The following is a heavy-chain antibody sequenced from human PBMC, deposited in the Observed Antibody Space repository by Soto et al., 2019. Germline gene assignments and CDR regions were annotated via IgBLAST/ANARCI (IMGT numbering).Heavy chain of an antibody. J-gene: IGHJ6*02. CDR3: ARAMIGPSGRRKDYYYYGMDV. V-gene: IGHV1-3*01. CDR2: INAGNGNT. Sequence: ASVKVSCKASGYTFTSYAKHWVRQAPGQRLEWMGWINAGNGNTKYSQKFQGRVTITRDTSASTAYMELSSLRSEDTAVYYCARAMIGPSGRRKDYYYYGMDVWGQGTTVTVSS. D-gene: IGHD3-10*02. CDR1: GYTFTSYA.